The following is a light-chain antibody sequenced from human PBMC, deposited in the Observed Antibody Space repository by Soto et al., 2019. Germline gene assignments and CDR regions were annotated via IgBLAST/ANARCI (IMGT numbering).Light chain of an antibody. CDR1: QSVSSS. V-gene: IGKV3-15*01. CDR2: GAS. J-gene: IGKJ1*01. CDR3: QQYKDWPTT. Sequence: EIVLTQSPGTLSLSPGERATLSCRASQSVSSSQLAWYQQKPGQAPRPRVYGASTRATGIPARFSGSGAGTDFTLTIPSLQSEDFGVYFCQQYKDWPTTFGQGTKVDI.